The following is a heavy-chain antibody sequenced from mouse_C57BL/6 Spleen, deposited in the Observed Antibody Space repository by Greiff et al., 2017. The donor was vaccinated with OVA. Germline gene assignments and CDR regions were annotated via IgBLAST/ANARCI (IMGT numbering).Heavy chain of an antibody. CDR2: IDPENGDT. J-gene: IGHJ2*01. CDR1: GFNIKDDY. D-gene: IGHD2-5*01. Sequence: DVQLQESGAELVRPGASVKLSCTASGFNIKDDYMHWVKQRPEQGLEWIGWIDPENGDTEYASKFQGKATITADTSSNTAYLQLSSLTSEDTAVYYCTLYYSNYRFDYWGQGTTLTVSS. V-gene: IGHV14-4*01. CDR3: TLYYSNYRFDY.